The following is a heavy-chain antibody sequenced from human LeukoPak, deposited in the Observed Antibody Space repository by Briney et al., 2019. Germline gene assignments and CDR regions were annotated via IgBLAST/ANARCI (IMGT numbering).Heavy chain of an antibody. V-gene: IGHV3-21*01. CDR2: ISSSSSYI. D-gene: IGHD6-13*01. CDR3: ARDEYSSSWYKLYFDY. J-gene: IGHJ4*02. CDR1: GFTFSSYS. Sequence: GGSLRLSCAASGFTFSSYSMTWVRQAPGKGLEWVSSISSSSSYIYYADSVKGRFTISRDNAKNSLYLQMNSLRAEDTAVYYCARDEYSSSWYKLYFDYWGQGTLVTVSS.